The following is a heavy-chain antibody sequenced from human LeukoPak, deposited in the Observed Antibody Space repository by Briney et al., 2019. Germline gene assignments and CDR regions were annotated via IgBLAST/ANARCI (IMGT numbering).Heavy chain of an antibody. J-gene: IGHJ6*02. V-gene: IGHV3-30-3*01. D-gene: IGHD1-7*01. CDR1: GFTFISYA. Sequence: GGSLRLSCAASGFTFISYAMHWVRQAPGKGLEWVAVISYDGSNKYYADSVKGRFTISRDNSKNTLFLQMNSLRAEDTAVYYCARDLGSGFGNYGLYYCGMDLWGQGTTVTVSS. CDR3: ARDLGSGFGNYGLYYCGMDL. CDR2: ISYDGSNK.